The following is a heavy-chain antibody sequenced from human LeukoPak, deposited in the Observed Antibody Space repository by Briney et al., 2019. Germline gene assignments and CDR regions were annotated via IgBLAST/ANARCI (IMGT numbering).Heavy chain of an antibody. CDR2: IYYSGST. V-gene: IGHV4-61*08. Sequence: SETLSLTCTVSGGSISSGGYYWSWIRQPPGKGLEWTGYIYYSGSTNYNPSLKSRVTISVDTSKNQFSLKLSSVTAADTAMYYCARAVSGRFDYWGQGTLVTVSS. CDR3: ARAVSGRFDY. J-gene: IGHJ4*02. CDR1: GGSISSGGYY. D-gene: IGHD6-19*01.